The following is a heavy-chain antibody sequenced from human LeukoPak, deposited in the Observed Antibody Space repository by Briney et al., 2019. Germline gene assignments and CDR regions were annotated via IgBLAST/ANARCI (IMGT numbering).Heavy chain of an antibody. D-gene: IGHD3-3*01. CDR3: AREIFGARAFEY. CDR1: GVSISTNTW. CDR2: IFHSESV. Sequence: SETLSLTCAVSGVSISTNTWWSWVRQTPGKGLEWIGEIFHSESVNSNPSLESRLTISLDKSKNHFSLELTSVTAADTALYFSAREIFGARAFEYWGQGILVTVSS. J-gene: IGHJ4*02. V-gene: IGHV4-4*02.